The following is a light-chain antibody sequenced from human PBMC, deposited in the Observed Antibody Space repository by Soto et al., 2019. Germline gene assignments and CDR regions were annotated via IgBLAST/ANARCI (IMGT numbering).Light chain of an antibody. V-gene: IGKV3-20*01. Sequence: EIVLTQSPGTLSLSPGERATLSCRASQGVSGSYLAWYQQEPGQAPRLLIYATSIRATGIPDRFSGSGSGTAFTLTISSLQPEDFAVYYCQHYGSSSITFGQGTRLEIK. J-gene: IGKJ5*01. CDR1: QGVSGSY. CDR3: QHYGSSSIT. CDR2: ATS.